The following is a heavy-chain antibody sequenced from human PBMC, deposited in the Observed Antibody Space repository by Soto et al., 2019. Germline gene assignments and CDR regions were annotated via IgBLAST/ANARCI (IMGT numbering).Heavy chain of an antibody. Sequence: QITLKESGPTLVKPTQTLTLTCTFSGFSLSTSGVGVGWIRQPPGKALEWLALIYWDDDKRYSPSLKSRLTITKAPSHNQVVLTMTNMDPVATATYYCAHPICGGDCYLYFDYWGQGTLVTVSS. CDR2: IYWDDDK. D-gene: IGHD2-21*02. CDR3: AHPICGGDCYLYFDY. CDR1: GFSLSTSGVG. J-gene: IGHJ4*02. V-gene: IGHV2-5*02.